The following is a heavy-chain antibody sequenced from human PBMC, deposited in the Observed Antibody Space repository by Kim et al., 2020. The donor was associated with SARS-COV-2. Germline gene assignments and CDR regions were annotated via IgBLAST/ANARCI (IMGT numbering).Heavy chain of an antibody. Sequence: GGSLRLSCAASGFIFSDYNMNWVRQAPGKGPEWVSYISSTSSSIYNADSVKGRFTTSRENAKTTLYLQMNSLRAEDTAVYYCARGEKDARVAYGGQGTRGSVSS. V-gene: IGHV3-48*04. CDR2: ISSTSSSI. CDR1: GFIFSDYN. J-gene: IGHJ4*02. D-gene: IGHD3-16*01. CDR3: ARGEKDARVAY.